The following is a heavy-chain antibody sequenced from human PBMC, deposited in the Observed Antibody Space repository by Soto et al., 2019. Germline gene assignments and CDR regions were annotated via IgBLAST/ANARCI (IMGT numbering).Heavy chain of an antibody. V-gene: IGHV4-39*01. J-gene: IGHJ4*02. CDR3: ATTGSYLSQVDF. CDR1: GASITNNRFF. Sequence: SETLSLTCTVSGASITNNRFFWGWIRQPPGKGLEWIGSIYYTGRTSYNPSLAGRLTMSVDTSKSQFSLKLTSVTAADTAVYYCATTGSYLSQVDFWGQGTLVTVSS. D-gene: IGHD1-26*01. CDR2: IYYTGRT.